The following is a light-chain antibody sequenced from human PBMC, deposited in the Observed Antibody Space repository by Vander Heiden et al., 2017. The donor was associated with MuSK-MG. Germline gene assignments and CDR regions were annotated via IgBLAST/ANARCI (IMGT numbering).Light chain of an antibody. CDR2: AAS. CDR3: QQSYGAPFT. V-gene: IGKV1-39*01. Sequence: DIQMTQSPSSLSASVADRVTITCRASQSICTNLNWYRQKPGRAPELLIYAASGLESGVPSRFSGSGSGTDFTLTISSLQAEDVATYYCQQSYGAPFTFGHGTKVEIK. J-gene: IGKJ3*01. CDR1: QSICTN.